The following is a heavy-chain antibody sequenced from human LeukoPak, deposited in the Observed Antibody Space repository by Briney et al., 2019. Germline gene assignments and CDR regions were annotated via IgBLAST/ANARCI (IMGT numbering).Heavy chain of an antibody. Sequence: SETLSLTCTVSGGSISSYYWSWIRQPPGKGLEWIGYIYYSGSTNYNPSLKSRVTISVDTSKNQFSLKLGSVTAADTAVYYCARGGSGGSPLDYWGQGTLVTVSS. V-gene: IGHV4-59*08. CDR3: ARGGSGGSPLDY. CDR1: GGSISSYY. J-gene: IGHJ4*02. D-gene: IGHD2-15*01. CDR2: IYYSGST.